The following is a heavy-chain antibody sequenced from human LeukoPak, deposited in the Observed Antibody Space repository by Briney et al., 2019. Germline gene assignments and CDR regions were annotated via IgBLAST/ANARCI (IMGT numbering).Heavy chain of an antibody. V-gene: IGHV4-59*08. J-gene: IGHJ4*02. CDR3: ARHSFGHDSSPDY. CDR1: GGSISSYY. Sequence: PSETLSLTCTVSGGSISSYYWSWIRQPPRKGLERIGYIYYSGSTNYNPSLRSRVTISVDTSKNQFSLNLSSVTAADTAVYYCARHSFGHDSSPDYWGQGTLVTVSS. D-gene: IGHD3-22*01. CDR2: IYYSGST.